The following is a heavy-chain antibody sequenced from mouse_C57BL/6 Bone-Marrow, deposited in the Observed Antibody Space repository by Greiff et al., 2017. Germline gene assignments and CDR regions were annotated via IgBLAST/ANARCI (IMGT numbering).Heavy chain of an antibody. CDR3: ARDYDYDDGAWFAY. V-gene: IGHV5-17*01. J-gene: IGHJ3*01. D-gene: IGHD2-4*01. CDR2: ISSGGSTI. CDR1: GFTFSDYG. Sequence: EVQLVESGGGLVKPGGSLKLSCAASGFTFSDYGMHWVRQAPEKGLEWVAYISSGGSTIYYADTVKGRFTISRDNAKNTLFLQMTSLRSEDTAMYYCARDYDYDDGAWFAYWGQGTLVTVSA.